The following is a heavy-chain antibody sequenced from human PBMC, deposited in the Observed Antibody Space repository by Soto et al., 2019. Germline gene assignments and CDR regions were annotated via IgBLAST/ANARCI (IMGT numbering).Heavy chain of an antibody. V-gene: IGHV3-33*01. Sequence: QVQLVESGGGVVQPGGSLRLSCAASGFRFSSHGMHWVRQAPGKGLEWVAIIWYDGNNKYYADSVKGRFTISRDNCKNTLYLQMNSLRAEDTAVYYCARDMAAGTSYFDYWGQGLLVTVSS. CDR3: ARDMAAGTSYFDY. CDR2: IWYDGNNK. D-gene: IGHD6-13*01. J-gene: IGHJ4*02. CDR1: GFRFSSHG.